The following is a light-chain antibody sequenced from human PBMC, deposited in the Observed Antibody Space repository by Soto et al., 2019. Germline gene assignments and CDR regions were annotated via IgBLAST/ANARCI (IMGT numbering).Light chain of an antibody. CDR3: SSYTSTNTLV. Sequence: QSALTQPASVSGSPGQSITISCTGTSSVVGGYNYVSWYQQHPDKAPQLMIFDVSNRPSGISDRFSGSKSGNTASLTISGLQAEDEADYYCSSYTSTNTLVFGGGTKVTVL. CDR1: SSVVGGYNY. J-gene: IGLJ2*01. V-gene: IGLV2-14*03. CDR2: DVS.